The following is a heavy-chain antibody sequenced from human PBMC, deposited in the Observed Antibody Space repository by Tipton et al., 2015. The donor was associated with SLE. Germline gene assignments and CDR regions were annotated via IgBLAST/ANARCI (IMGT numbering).Heavy chain of an antibody. V-gene: IGHV4-4*09. CDR3: ARGSATEGWFDP. D-gene: IGHD5-24*01. CDR2: IYTSGST. Sequence: TLSLTCTVSGGSISSYYWSWIRQPPGKGLEWIGHIYTSGSTNYNPSLKSRVTISVDTSKNQFSLKLSSVTAADTAVYYCARGSATEGWFDPWGQGTLVTVSS. CDR1: GGSISSYY. J-gene: IGHJ5*02.